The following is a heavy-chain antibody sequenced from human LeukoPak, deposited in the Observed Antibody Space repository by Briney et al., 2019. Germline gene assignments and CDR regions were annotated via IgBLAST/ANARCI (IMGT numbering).Heavy chain of an antibody. CDR1: GFTFGDYA. V-gene: IGHV3-49*03. J-gene: IGHJ4*02. CDR2: IRSKAYGGTT. CDR3: TRDLLGYCSGGSCYLSDY. D-gene: IGHD2-15*01. Sequence: GGSLRLSCTASGFTFGDYAMSWFRQAPGKGLEWVGFIRSKAYGGTTEYAASVKGRFTISRDDSKSIAYLQMNSLKTEDTAVYYCTRDLLGYCSGGSCYLSDYWGQGTLVTVSS.